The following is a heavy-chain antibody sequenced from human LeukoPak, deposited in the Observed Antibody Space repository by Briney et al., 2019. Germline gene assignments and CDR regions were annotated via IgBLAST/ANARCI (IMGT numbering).Heavy chain of an antibody. Sequence: GASVKVSCKASGYTFTGYYMHWVRQAPGQGLEWMGWINPNSGGTNYAQKFQGRVTMTRGPSITTSISTAYMELSGLRYDDTAVYYCAREGGGSYDGHFDYWGQGTLVTVSS. J-gene: IGHJ4*02. CDR3: AREGGGSYDGHFDY. CDR2: INPNSGGT. D-gene: IGHD1-26*01. CDR1: GYTFTGYY. V-gene: IGHV1-2*02.